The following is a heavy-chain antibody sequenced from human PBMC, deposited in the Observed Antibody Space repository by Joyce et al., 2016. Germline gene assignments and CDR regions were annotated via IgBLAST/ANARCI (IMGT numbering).Heavy chain of an antibody. CDR3: ARGLSAFDFSNFAGYDY. J-gene: IGHJ4*02. D-gene: IGHD4-11*01. CDR1: GGSFSGYY. CDR2: INHSGST. Sequence: QVQLQQWGAGLLKPSETLSLTCDVYGGSFSGYYWSWIRQPPGKGLEWIGEINHSGSTNYNPSLERRVTISVDTSKNQFSLRLSSVTAADTAVYYCARGLSAFDFSNFAGYDYWGQGTLVTVSS. V-gene: IGHV4-34*01.